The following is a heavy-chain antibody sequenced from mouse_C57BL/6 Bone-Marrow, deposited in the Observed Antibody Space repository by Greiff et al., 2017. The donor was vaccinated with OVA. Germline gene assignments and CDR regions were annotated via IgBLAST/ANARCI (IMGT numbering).Heavy chain of an antibody. Sequence: VQLQQSGAELVRPGASVTLSCKASGYTFTDYEMHWVKQTPVHGLEWIGAIDPETGGTAYNQKFKGKAILTADKSSSTAYMELRSLTSEDSAVYYCTRKGLRRGYYYAMDYWGQGTSVTVSS. CDR3: TRKGLRRGYYYAMDY. CDR1: GYTFTDYE. CDR2: IDPETGGT. V-gene: IGHV1-15*01. D-gene: IGHD2-4*01. J-gene: IGHJ4*01.